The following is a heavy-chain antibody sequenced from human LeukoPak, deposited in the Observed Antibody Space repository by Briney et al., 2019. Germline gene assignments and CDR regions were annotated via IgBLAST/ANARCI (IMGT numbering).Heavy chain of an antibody. D-gene: IGHD3-10*01. CDR3: ARDGSGSGYDFDY. Sequence: GGSLRLSCAASGFTFSNYWMHWVRQAPGKGLVWVSRISSDGSSTTYADSVRGRLTISRDNAKNTLYLQVNSLSAEDTAVYYCARDGSGSGYDFDYWGQGTLVTVSS. V-gene: IGHV3-74*01. CDR2: ISSDGSST. J-gene: IGHJ4*02. CDR1: GFTFSNYW.